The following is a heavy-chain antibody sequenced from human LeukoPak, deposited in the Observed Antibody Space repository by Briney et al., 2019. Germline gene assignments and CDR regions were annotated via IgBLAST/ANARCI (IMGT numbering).Heavy chain of an antibody. CDR3: TKTPMTNGWYYFDY. Sequence: GGSLRLSCAASGFTFDDYGMSWVRQAPGKGLEWVSGINWNGGSTGYADSVKGRFTISRDNAKNSLYLQMDSLRAEDTAVYYCTKTPMTNGWYYFDYWGQGTLVTVSS. J-gene: IGHJ4*02. V-gene: IGHV3-20*04. CDR1: GFTFDDYG. CDR2: INWNGGST. D-gene: IGHD6-19*01.